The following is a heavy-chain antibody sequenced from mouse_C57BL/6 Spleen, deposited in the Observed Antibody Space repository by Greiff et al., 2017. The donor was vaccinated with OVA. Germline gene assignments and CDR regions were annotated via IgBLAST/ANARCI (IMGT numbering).Heavy chain of an antibody. CDR3: ARAGYDYDDFDY. V-gene: IGHV1-55*01. CDR1: GYTFTSYW. CDR2: IYPGSGST. J-gene: IGHJ2*01. D-gene: IGHD2-4*01. Sequence: VKLQESGAELVKPGASVKMSCKASGYTFTSYWITWVKQRPGQGLEWIGDIYPGSGSTNYNEKLKSKATLTVDTSSSTAYMQLSSLTSEDSAVYYCARAGYDYDDFDYWGQGTTLTFSS.